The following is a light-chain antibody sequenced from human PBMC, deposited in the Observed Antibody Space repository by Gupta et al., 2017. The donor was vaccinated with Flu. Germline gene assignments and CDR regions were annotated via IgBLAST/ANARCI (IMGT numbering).Light chain of an antibody. J-gene: IGLJ1*01. CDR1: SVRNYY. CDR3: NSWDSIGNHPYV. Sequence: GDSVRNYYVTWYQQKPGQAPVLIIYGKNNRPSGIPDRFSGSSSGNTASLTISGAQAEDEADYYCNSWDSIGNHPYVFGTGTKVTVL. V-gene: IGLV3-19*02. CDR2: GKN.